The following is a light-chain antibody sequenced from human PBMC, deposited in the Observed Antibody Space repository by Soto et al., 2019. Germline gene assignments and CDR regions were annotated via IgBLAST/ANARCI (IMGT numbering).Light chain of an antibody. V-gene: IGKV3-15*01. J-gene: IGKJ4*01. CDR3: QKYNDWPPKLT. CDR2: GAS. Sequence: EIEMTQSPATLSVSPGERVTLSCRASQSVGSNLAWYQQIPGQAPRLLIYGASTRATGIPARFGGSGSGTEFTLTISSLQSGDFAVYYCQKYNDWPPKLTLGGGTKVDIK. CDR1: QSVGSN.